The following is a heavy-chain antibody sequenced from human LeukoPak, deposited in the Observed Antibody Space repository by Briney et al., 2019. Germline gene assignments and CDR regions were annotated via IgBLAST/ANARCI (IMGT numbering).Heavy chain of an antibody. CDR3: AKDASGSYGLDY. J-gene: IGHJ4*02. CDR2: ISWNSGSI. D-gene: IGHD1-26*01. V-gene: IGHV3-9*01. CDR1: GFTFDDYA. Sequence: GGSLRLSCAASGFTFDDYAMHWVRQAPGKGLEWVSGISWNSGSIGYADSVKGRFTISRDNAKNSLYLQMNSLRAEDTALYYCAKDASGSYGLDYWGQGTLVTVSS.